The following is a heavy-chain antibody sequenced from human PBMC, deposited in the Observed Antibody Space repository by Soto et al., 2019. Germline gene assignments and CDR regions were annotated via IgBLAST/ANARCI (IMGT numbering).Heavy chain of an antibody. CDR1: GYNFNQYY. CDR2: INLRGGTT. CDR3: ARGPDDSDVPRWDH. J-gene: IGHJ4*02. D-gene: IGHD4-17*01. Sequence: QVQLVQSGPEVRKPGASVRLSCATSGYNFNQYYIHWVRQAPGQGVEWMGIINLRGGTTEYAHKFRGRVTVTGKTSTRTDYMELSSLRYEDTAVYFCARGPDDSDVPRWDHWGQGTLITVSS. V-gene: IGHV1-46*02.